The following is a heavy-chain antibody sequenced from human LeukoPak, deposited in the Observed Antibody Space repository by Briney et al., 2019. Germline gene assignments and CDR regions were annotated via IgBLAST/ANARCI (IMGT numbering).Heavy chain of an antibody. Sequence: GASVKVCCKASGYTFTRYYMHWVRQAPGQGLDWMEWMNPSSGVISSAQKLRGRITMTRDTSITTVYMEVRWLTSDDTAIYYCARADRLDGAPYLIGPWGQGTLVTVSS. CDR1: GYTFTRYY. D-gene: IGHD2-2*02. CDR2: MNPSSGVI. CDR3: ARADRLDGAPYLIGP. V-gene: IGHV1-2*02. J-gene: IGHJ5*02.